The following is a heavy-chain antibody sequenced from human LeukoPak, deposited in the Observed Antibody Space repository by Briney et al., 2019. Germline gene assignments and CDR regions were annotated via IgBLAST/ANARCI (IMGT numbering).Heavy chain of an antibody. Sequence: SGGSLRLSCAASGFTFSSYALSWVRQAPGKGLEWVSGISGSGGDTYYTDPVKGRFTISRDNSKNTLYLQMNSLRAEDTAIYYCARRFSSGWYYFDYWGQGTLVTVSS. CDR3: ARRFSSGWYYFDY. V-gene: IGHV3-23*01. CDR1: GFTFSSYA. D-gene: IGHD6-19*01. J-gene: IGHJ4*02. CDR2: ISGSGGDT.